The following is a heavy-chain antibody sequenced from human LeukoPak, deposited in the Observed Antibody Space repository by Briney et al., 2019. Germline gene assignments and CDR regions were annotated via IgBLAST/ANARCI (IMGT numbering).Heavy chain of an antibody. J-gene: IGHJ6*02. V-gene: IGHV1-46*01. CDR2: INPSGGST. CDR3: AGIAAAENGYYYGMDV. CDR1: GYTFTSYY. D-gene: IGHD6-13*01. Sequence: ASVKVSCKASGYTFTSYYMHWVRQAPGQGLEWMGIINPSGGSTNYAQKYQERVTITRDMSTSTAYMELSSLRSEDTAVYYCAGIAAAENGYYYGMDVWGQGTTVTVSS.